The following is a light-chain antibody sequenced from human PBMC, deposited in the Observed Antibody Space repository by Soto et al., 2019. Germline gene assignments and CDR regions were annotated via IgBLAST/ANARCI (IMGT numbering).Light chain of an antibody. CDR1: QSVSTK. V-gene: IGKV3D-15*01. CDR3: QQYDDWPPIT. J-gene: IGKJ5*01. Sequence: ETVMTQSPATLSVSPGERATLSCRASQSVSTKLAWYQQKPGQPPRLLIYGASTRATGIPDRFSGSGSGTEFTLTVSSLQSEDFAVYYCQQYDDWPPITFGQGTRLEIK. CDR2: GAS.